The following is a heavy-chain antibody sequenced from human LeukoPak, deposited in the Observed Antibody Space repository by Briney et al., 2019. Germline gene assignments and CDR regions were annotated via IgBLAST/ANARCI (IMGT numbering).Heavy chain of an antibody. CDR2: FYSGDSDT. D-gene: IGHD2-21*02. Sequence: GESLKISCKGSGYSFTSYWIGWVRQMPGKGLEWMGIFYSGDSDTRYSPSFQGQVTISADKSISTAYLQWSSLKASDTAMYYCARQSFVVVTAIPFDAFDIWGQGTMVTVSS. J-gene: IGHJ3*02. V-gene: IGHV5-51*01. CDR1: GYSFTSYW. CDR3: ARQSFVVVTAIPFDAFDI.